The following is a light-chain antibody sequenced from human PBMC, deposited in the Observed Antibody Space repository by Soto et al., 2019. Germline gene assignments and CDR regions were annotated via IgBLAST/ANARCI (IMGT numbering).Light chain of an antibody. CDR3: LQHNSYPGT. V-gene: IGKV1-17*01. Sequence: DIQMTQSPSSLSASVGDRVTITFQSSQDISNYLNWYQQKPGKAPKRLIYAASSLQSGVPSRFSGSGSGTEFTLTISSLQPEDFATYYCLQHNSYPGTFGQGTKVDIK. CDR1: QDISNY. CDR2: AAS. J-gene: IGKJ1*01.